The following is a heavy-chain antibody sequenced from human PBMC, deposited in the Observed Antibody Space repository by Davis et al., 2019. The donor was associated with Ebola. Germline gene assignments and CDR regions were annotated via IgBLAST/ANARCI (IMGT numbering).Heavy chain of an antibody. V-gene: IGHV3-7*01. J-gene: IGHJ6*02. D-gene: IGHD3-10*01. CDR2: IKQDGSEK. CDR3: ARIGWFGELLRVKEDYYYYGMDV. Sequence: GESLKISCAASGFTFSSYWMTWVRQAPGKGLEWVANIKQDGSEKYYVDSVKGRFTISRDDGKDSLFLYMNSLRAEDTAVYYCARIGWFGELLRVKEDYYYYGMDVWGQGTTVTVSS. CDR1: GFTFSSYW.